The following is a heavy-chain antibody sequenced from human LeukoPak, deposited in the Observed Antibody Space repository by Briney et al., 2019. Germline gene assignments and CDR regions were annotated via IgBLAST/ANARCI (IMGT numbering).Heavy chain of an antibody. Sequence: WASVTVSCKASGYTFTGYYMHWVRQAPGQGLEWMGWINPNSGGTNYAQKFQGRVTMTRDTSISTAYMELSRLRSDDTAVYYCARGDIVLMAAPKNETPDYYYYYMDVWGKGTTVTVSS. CDR2: INPNSGGT. J-gene: IGHJ6*03. CDR1: GYTFTGYY. V-gene: IGHV1-2*02. D-gene: IGHD2-8*01. CDR3: ARGDIVLMAAPKNETPDYYYYYMDV.